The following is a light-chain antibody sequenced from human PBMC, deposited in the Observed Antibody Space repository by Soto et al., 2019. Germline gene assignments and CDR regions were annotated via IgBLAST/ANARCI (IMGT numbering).Light chain of an antibody. J-gene: IGKJ4*01. CDR2: DAS. CDR1: QSVSNY. V-gene: IGKV3-11*01. CDR3: QQRSNWPLLT. Sequence: EIVLTQSPATLSLSPGERATLSCRASQSVSNYLAWYQQKPGQAPSLLIYDASNRATGIPARFSGSGSGTDFTLTISSLEPEDFAVYYCQQRSNWPLLTVGGGTKVEIK.